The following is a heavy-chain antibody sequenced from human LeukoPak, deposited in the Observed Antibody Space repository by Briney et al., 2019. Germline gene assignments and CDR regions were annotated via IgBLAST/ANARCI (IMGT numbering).Heavy chain of an antibody. CDR3: ARTSNYWFDP. V-gene: IGHV4-34*01. J-gene: IGHJ5*02. CDR1: GGSFSGYY. Sequence: SETLSLTCAVYGGSFSGYYWSWIRQPPGKGLEWIGEINHSGSTNYNPSLKSRVTISVDTPKNQFSLKLSSVTAADTAVYYCARTSNYWFDPWGQGTLVTVSS. CDR2: INHSGST. D-gene: IGHD4/OR15-4a*01.